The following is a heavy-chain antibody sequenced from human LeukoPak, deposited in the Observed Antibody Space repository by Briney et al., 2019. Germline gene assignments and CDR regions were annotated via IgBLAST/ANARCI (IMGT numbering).Heavy chain of an antibody. CDR3: ARDLGYCSSTSCWTTFDP. D-gene: IGHD2-2*01. J-gene: IGHJ5*02. CDR2: IIPIFGTA. CDR1: GGTFSSYA. Sequence: SVKVSCKASGGTFSSYAISWVRQAPGQGLEWMGGIIPIFGTANYAQKFQGRVTITADESTSTAYMELSSLRSEDTAVYYCARDLGYCSSTSCWTTFDPWGQGTLVTVSS. V-gene: IGHV1-69*13.